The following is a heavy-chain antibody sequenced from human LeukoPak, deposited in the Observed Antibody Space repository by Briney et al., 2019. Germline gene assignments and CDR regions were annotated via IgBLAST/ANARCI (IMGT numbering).Heavy chain of an antibody. V-gene: IGHV1-18*01. D-gene: IGHD6-13*01. CDR1: GYTFTSYG. CDR3: ARTEIAVAGTGGDYYYYYGMDV. CDR2: ISADNGDT. J-gene: IGHJ6*02. Sequence: ASVKVSCKASGYTFTSYGISWVRQAPGQGHEWMGCISADNGDTNYAQNLQGRVTMTTDTSTSTAYMELRSLRSDDSAVYYCARTEIAVAGTGGDYYYYYGMDVWGQGTTVTVSS.